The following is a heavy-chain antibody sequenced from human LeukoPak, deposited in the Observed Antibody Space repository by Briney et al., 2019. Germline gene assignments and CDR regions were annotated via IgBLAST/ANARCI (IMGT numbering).Heavy chain of an antibody. CDR1: GFTFSSYS. CDR2: ISSSSSYI. J-gene: IGHJ4*02. V-gene: IGHV3-21*01. CDR3: ARDCQLLYQDY. D-gene: IGHD2-2*02. Sequence: GGSLRLSCAASGFTFSSYSMNWVRQAPGKGLEWVSSISSSSSYIYYADSVKGRFTISRDNAKNSLYLQMNSLRVEDTAVYYCARDCQLLYQDYWGQGTLVTVSS.